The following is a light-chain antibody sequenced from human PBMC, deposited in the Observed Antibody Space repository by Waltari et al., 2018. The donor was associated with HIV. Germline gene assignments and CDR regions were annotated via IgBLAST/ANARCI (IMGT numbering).Light chain of an antibody. J-gene: IGKJ4*01. CDR3: QQYGISPLT. V-gene: IGKV3-20*01. CDR2: GAS. Sequence: EIVLTQSPGSLSLSPGERAALTCRASQSVSRGYLAWYQQKPGQAPRLLIYGASSRATGIPDRFSGSGSGTDFTLTISRLEPEDFAVYYCQQYGISPLTFGGGTKVEIK. CDR1: QSVSRGY.